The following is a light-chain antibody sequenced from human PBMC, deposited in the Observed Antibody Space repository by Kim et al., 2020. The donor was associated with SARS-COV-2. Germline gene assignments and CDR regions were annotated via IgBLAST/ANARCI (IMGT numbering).Light chain of an antibody. J-gene: IGKJ2*01. CDR1: QSISSTY. Sequence: EIVLTQSPGTLSLSPGERATLSCRASQSISSTYLAWYQQKTGQAPRLLIYGASSRATGIPDRFSGSGPETDFTLTISSLEPEDFAVYFCQHYSRSPYTFGQGTKLEI. CDR3: QHYSRSPYT. CDR2: GAS. V-gene: IGKV3-20*01.